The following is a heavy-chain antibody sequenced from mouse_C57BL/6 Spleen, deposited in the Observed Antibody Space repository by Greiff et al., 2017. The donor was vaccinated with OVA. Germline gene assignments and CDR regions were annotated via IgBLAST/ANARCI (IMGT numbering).Heavy chain of an antibody. CDR2: INPNNGGT. J-gene: IGHJ2*01. Sequence: EVPLQQSGPELVKPGASVKISCKASGYTFTDYYMNWVKQSHGKSLEWIGDINPNNGGTSYNQKFKGKATLTVDKSSSTAYMERRSLAAEDAEVYYRARRGRSFDYWGQGTTLTVSS. CDR1: GYTFTDYY. V-gene: IGHV1-26*01. CDR3: ARRGRSFDY.